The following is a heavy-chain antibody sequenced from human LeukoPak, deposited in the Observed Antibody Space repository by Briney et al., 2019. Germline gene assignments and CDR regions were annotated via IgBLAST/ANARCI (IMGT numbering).Heavy chain of an antibody. CDR1: GFTFSSYA. CDR2: IRGSGGST. Sequence: GGSLRLSCAASGFTFSSYAMSWVRQAPGKGLEWVSAIRGSGGSTYYADSVKGRFTISRDNSKNTLYLQMNSLRAEDTAVYYCAKSSEKKKLLWFGELLFYWGQGTLVTVSS. CDR3: AKSSEKKKLLWFGELLFY. D-gene: IGHD3-10*01. J-gene: IGHJ4*02. V-gene: IGHV3-23*01.